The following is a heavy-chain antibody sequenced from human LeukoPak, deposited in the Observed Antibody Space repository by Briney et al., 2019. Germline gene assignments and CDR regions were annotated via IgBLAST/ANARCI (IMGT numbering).Heavy chain of an antibody. D-gene: IGHD3-9*01. J-gene: IGHJ3*02. CDR1: GYSFTSYW. Sequence: GESLKISCKGSGYSFTSYWIGWVRQMPGKGLEWMGIIYPGDSDTRYSPSFQGQVTISADKSISAAYLQWSSLKASDTAMYYCARKSNYDILTGYADAFDIWGQGTMVTVSS. CDR2: IYPGDSDT. V-gene: IGHV5-51*01. CDR3: ARKSNYDILTGYADAFDI.